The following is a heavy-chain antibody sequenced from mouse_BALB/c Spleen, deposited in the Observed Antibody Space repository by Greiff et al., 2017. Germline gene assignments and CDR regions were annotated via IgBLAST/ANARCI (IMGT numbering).Heavy chain of an antibody. Sequence: EVQVVESGGGLVKPGGSLKLSCAASGFTFSDYYMYWVRQTPEKRLEWVATISDGGSYTYYPDSVKGRFTITRDNAKNNLYLQMSSLKCEDTAMYYCASGGGYFDVWGAGTTVTVSS. J-gene: IGHJ1*01. CDR1: GFTFSDYY. V-gene: IGHV5-4*02. CDR3: ASGGGYFDV. CDR2: ISDGGSYT.